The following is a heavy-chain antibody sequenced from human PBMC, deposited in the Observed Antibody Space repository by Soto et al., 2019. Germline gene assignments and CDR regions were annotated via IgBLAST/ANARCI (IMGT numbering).Heavy chain of an antibody. V-gene: IGHV4-39*01. Sequence: SETLSLTCTVSGGSISSSSYYWGWIRQPPGKGLEWIGSIYYSGSTYYNPSLKSRVTISVDTSKNQFSLKLSSVTAADTAVYYCARLGVAARNWFDPWGQGTLVTVYS. CDR1: GGSISSSSYY. CDR3: ARLGVAARNWFDP. D-gene: IGHD3-10*01. CDR2: IYYSGST. J-gene: IGHJ5*02.